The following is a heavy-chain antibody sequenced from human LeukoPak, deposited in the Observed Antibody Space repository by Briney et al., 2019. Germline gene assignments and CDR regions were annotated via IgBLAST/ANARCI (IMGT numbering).Heavy chain of an antibody. J-gene: IGHJ4*02. CDR3: AKDFNRLGYYFDY. Sequence: PGRSLRLSCAASGFTFSSYGMHWVRQAPGKGLEWVAVIWYDGSNKYYADSVKGRFTISRDNSKNTLYLQMNSLRAEDTAVYYCAKDFNRLGYYFDYWGQGTLVTVSS. V-gene: IGHV3-33*06. CDR1: GFTFSSYG. D-gene: IGHD2-21*01. CDR2: IWYDGSNK.